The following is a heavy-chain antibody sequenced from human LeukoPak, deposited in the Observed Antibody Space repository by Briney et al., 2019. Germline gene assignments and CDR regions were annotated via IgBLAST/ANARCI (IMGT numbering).Heavy chain of an antibody. CDR2: INHSGST. V-gene: IGHV4-34*01. CDR3: ARGSDRRGDYYDCSGHDY. Sequence: SETLSLTCAVYGGSFSGYYWSWIRQPPGKGLEWIGEINHSGSTNYNPSLKSRVTISVDTSKNQFSLKLSSVTAADTAVYYCARGSDRRGDYYDCSGHDYWGQGTLVTVSS. CDR1: GGSFSGYY. J-gene: IGHJ4*02. D-gene: IGHD3-22*01.